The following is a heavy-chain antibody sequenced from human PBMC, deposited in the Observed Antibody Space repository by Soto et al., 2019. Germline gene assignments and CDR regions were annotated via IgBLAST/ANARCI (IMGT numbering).Heavy chain of an antibody. CDR1: GGTFSSYA. J-gene: IGHJ6*02. D-gene: IGHD2-2*01. CDR2: IIPISETT. CDR3: ARSQGSSTSLEIYYYYYYGMDV. Sequence: QVQLVQSGAEVKKPGSSVKVSYKASGGTFSSYAISWVRQAPGQGLEWMGGIIPISETTNYAQKFQGRVTITADESKSTAYMELSSLRSEDTAVYYCARSQGSSTSLEIYYYYYYGMDVWVQGTTVTVSS. V-gene: IGHV1-69*01.